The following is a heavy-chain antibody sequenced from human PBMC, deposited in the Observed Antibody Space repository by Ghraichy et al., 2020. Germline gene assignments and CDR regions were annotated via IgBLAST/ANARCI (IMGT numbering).Heavy chain of an antibody. CDR2: IGSSGTAT. J-gene: IGHJ3*01. Sequence: GGSLRLSCAASGFTFRRYAMVWVRQAPGKGLEWVSSIGSSGTATYYADSVKGRFIISRDNSKNALYLQMNRLSAEDTAIYYCAKRHYDRHLGAALDLWGQVTLVTVSS. CDR3: AKRHYDRHLGAALDL. CDR1: GFTFRRYA. V-gene: IGHV3-23*05. D-gene: IGHD3-22*01.